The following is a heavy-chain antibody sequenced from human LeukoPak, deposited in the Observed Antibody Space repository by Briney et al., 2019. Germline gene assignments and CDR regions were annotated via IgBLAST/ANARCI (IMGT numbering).Heavy chain of an antibody. CDR3: ARHGPPYYYDSSGYYLPAGFDY. D-gene: IGHD3-22*01. CDR2: IYTSGST. J-gene: IGHJ4*02. CDR1: GGSISSGSYY. Sequence: SETLSLTCTVSGGSISSGSYYWSWIRQPAGKGLEWIGRIYTSGSTNYNPSLKSRVTISVDTSKNQFSLKLSSVTAADTAVYYCARHGPPYYYDSSGYYLPAGFDYWGQGTLVTVSP. V-gene: IGHV4-61*02.